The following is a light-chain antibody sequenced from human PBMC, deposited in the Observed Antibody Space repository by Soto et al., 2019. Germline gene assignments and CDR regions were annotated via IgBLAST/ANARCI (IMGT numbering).Light chain of an antibody. CDR1: SGHRSYA. CDR3: QTWGTGIGV. J-gene: IGLJ2*01. V-gene: IGLV4-69*01. Sequence: QSVLTQSPSASASLGASVKLTCTLSSGHRSYAIAWHQQQPEKGPRYLMKLNSDGSHSKGDGIPDRFSGSSSGAERYLTISSLQSEDEADYYCQTWGTGIGVFGGGTKLTVL. CDR2: LNSDGSH.